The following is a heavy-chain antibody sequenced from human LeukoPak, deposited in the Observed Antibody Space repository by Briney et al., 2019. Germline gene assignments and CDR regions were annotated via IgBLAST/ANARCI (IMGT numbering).Heavy chain of an antibody. V-gene: IGHV4-34*01. D-gene: IGHD6-19*01. CDR1: GGSFSGYY. J-gene: IGHJ4*02. CDR2: INHSGST. CDR3: ARVNYSSGWYVDY. Sequence: SETLSLTCAVYGGSFSGYYWSWIRQPPGKGLEWIGEINHSGSTNYNLSLKSRVTISVDTSKNQFSLKLSSVTAADTAVYYCARVNYSSGWYVDYWGQGTLVTVSS.